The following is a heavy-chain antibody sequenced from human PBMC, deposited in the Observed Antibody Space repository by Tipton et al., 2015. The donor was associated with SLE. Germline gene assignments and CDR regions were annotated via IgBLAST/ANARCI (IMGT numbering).Heavy chain of an antibody. Sequence: QLVQSGAEVKKPGASVKVSCKASGYTFTSYGISWVRQAPGQGLEWMGWISAYNGNTNYAQKLQGRVTMTTDTSTSTAYMELRSLRSDDTAVYYCVSPGYCSSTSCYTRGAFDIWGQGTMVTVSS. D-gene: IGHD2-2*02. CDR1: GYTFTSYG. CDR2: ISAYNGNT. V-gene: IGHV1-18*01. CDR3: VSPGYCSSTSCYTRGAFDI. J-gene: IGHJ3*02.